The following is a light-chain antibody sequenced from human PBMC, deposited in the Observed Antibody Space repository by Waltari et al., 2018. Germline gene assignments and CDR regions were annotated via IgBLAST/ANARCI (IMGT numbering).Light chain of an antibody. V-gene: IGKV1-39*01. J-gene: IGKJ4*01. CDR2: STS. CDR1: ERIRSY. Sequence: DIQMSQIPSSLSASLGDRVTITCRTSERIRSYVNWYQQKPGKAPKLLIYSTSGLESGVPSRFSGSGSGTDFTLTISSLQPEDFATYYRQQTNSVTFGGGTKVEIK. CDR3: QQTNSVT.